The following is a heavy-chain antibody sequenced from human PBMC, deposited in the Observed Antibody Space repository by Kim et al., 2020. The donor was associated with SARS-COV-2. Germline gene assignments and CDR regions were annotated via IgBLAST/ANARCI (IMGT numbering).Heavy chain of an antibody. D-gene: IGHD6-6*01. CDR1: GGSFSGYY. J-gene: IGHJ6*02. V-gene: IGHV4-34*01. CDR3: ARVPKYSRYYYYYGMDV. Sequence: SETLSLTCAVYGGSFSGYYWSWIRQPPGKGLEWIGEINHSGSTNYNPSLKSRVTISVDTSKNQFSLKLSSVTAADTAVYYCARVPKYSRYYYYYGMDVWGQGTTVTVSS. CDR2: INHSGST.